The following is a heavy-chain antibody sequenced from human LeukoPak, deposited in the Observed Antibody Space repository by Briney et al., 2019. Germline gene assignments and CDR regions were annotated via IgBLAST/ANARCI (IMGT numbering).Heavy chain of an antibody. D-gene: IGHD1-26*01. CDR3: TTEDSGSYPFDY. J-gene: IGHJ4*02. Sequence: GGSLRLSCVVSGFSFSSYAMSWVRQAPGKGLEWVGRIKSKTDGGTTDYAAPVKGRFTISRDDSKNTLYLQMNSLKTEDTAVYYCTTEDSGSYPFDYWGQGTLVTVSS. V-gene: IGHV3-15*01. CDR1: GFSFSSYA. CDR2: IKSKTDGGTT.